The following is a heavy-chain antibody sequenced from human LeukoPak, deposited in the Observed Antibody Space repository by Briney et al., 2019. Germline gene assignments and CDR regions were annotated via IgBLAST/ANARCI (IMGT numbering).Heavy chain of an antibody. CDR3: ARGAYHFDY. D-gene: IGHD2-2*01. CDR1: GGSISSGSYY. V-gene: IGHV4-61*02. J-gene: IGHJ4*02. Sequence: SQTLSLTCTVSGGSISSGSYYWSWIRQPAGKGLEWIGSIYYSGSTNYNPSLKSRVTISVDTSKNQFSLKLSSVTAADTAVYYCARGAYHFDYWGQGTRVTVSS. CDR2: IYYSGST.